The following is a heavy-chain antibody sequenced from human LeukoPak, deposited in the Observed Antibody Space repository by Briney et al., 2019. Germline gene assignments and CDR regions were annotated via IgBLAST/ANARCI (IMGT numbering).Heavy chain of an antibody. CDR3: AVSSFTMIVGE. CDR2: INPSGGST. CDR1: GYTFTSYY. D-gene: IGHD3-22*01. J-gene: IGHJ4*02. V-gene: IGHV1-46*01. Sequence: GASVKVSCKASGYTFTSYYMHWVRQAPGQGLEWMGIINPSGGSTSYAQKFQGRVTMTRDTSTSTVYMELSSLRSEDTAVYYCAVSSFTMIVGEWGREPLVTVSS.